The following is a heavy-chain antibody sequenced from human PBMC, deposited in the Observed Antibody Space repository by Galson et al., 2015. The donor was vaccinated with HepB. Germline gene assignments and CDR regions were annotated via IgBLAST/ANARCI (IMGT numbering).Heavy chain of an antibody. CDR3: AKSGSGSNYYGLDV. J-gene: IGHJ6*02. Sequence: SVKVSCKASGGTFNRYTITWVRQAPGQGLEWMGRIIPMVDIVNYAQKLQDRVTITADKSTTTVYMELSSLRSEDTAVYYCAKSGSGSNYYGLDVWGQGTTVTVSS. D-gene: IGHD3-10*01. CDR1: GGTFNRYT. V-gene: IGHV1-69*02. CDR2: IIPMVDIV.